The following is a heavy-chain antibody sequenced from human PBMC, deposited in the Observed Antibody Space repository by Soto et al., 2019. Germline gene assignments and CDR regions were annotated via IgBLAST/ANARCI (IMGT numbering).Heavy chain of an antibody. CDR2: ISAYNGNT. CDR3: TREGGHGSGWYGALDI. J-gene: IGHJ3*02. V-gene: IGHV1-18*04. CDR1: GYIFTNYG. Sequence: QVHLVQSGDEVKKPGASVNVSCKASGYIFTNYGFSWVRQAPGQGLEWMGWISAYNGNTHYAQKLQGGTTMAADTTRRTSNMELRSLRSDATVVYCCTREGGHGSGWYGALDIWGQGTMVTVSS. D-gene: IGHD6-19*01.